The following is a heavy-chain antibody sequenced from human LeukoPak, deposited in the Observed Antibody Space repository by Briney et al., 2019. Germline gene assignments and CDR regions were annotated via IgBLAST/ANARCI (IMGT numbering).Heavy chain of an antibody. CDR1: GFTFSSYG. J-gene: IGHJ4*02. Sequence: PGGSLRLSCAASGFTFSSYGMHWVRQAPGKGLEWVAVIWYDGSKTFYADSVKGRFTISGDNSKSTLFLQMNSLRAEDTAVYYCARDPASVTTYFDYWGQGTPVTVSS. D-gene: IGHD4-17*01. CDR3: ARDPASVTTYFDY. CDR2: IWYDGSKT. V-gene: IGHV3-33*08.